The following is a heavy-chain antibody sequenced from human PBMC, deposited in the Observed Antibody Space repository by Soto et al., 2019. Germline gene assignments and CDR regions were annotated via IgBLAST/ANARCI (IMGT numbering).Heavy chain of an antibody. CDR3: ACSVARYYYYGMDV. CDR1: GGTFSSYA. CDR2: IIPIFGTA. Sequence: QVQLVQSGAEVKKPGSSVKVSCKASGGTFSSYAISWVRQAPGQGLEWMGGIIPIFGTANYAQKFQGRVTSTAEESTDTAYMELSSLRSEDTAVYYGACSVARYYYYGMDVLGGGTTVTVAS. V-gene: IGHV1-69*12. D-gene: IGHD5-12*01. J-gene: IGHJ6*04.